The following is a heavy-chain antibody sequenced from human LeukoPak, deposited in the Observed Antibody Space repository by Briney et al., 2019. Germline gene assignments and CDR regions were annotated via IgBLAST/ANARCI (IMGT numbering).Heavy chain of an antibody. Sequence: GLEWVANINQNGSDKYYVEAVKGRFTISRDNAKNSLYLQMNGLRDEDTAVYYCARGAGWPNWGQGTLVTVSS. CDR3: ARGAGWPN. J-gene: IGHJ4*02. CDR2: INQNGSDK. D-gene: IGHD6-19*01. V-gene: IGHV3-7*01.